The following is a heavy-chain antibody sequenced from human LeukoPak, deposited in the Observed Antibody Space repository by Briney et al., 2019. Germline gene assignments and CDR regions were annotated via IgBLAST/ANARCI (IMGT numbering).Heavy chain of an antibody. V-gene: IGHV3-23*01. CDR3: AKDLTNYYDSSSYYYGFDY. CDR2: ISGSGGST. CDR1: GFTFSSYA. D-gene: IGHD3-22*01. Sequence: GGSLRLSCAASGFTFSSYAMSWVRQAPGKGLEWVSAISGSGGSTYYADSVKGRFTISRDNSKNTLYLQMNSLRAEDTAVYYCAKDLTNYYDSSSYYYGFDYWGQGTLVTVSS. J-gene: IGHJ4*02.